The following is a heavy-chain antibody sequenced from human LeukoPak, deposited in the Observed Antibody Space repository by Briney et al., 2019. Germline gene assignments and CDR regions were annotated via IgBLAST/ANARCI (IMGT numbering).Heavy chain of an antibody. V-gene: IGHV3-20*04. J-gene: IGHJ4*02. D-gene: IGHD3-3*01. CDR3: ARGFDYDFWSGSLFDY. CDR2: INWNGGST. Sequence: RAGGSLRLSCAASGFTFDDYGMSWVRQAPGKGLEWVSGINWNGGSTGYADSVKGRFTISRDNAKNSLYLQMNSLRAEDTALYYCARGFDYDFWSGSLFDYWGQGTLVTVSS. CDR1: GFTFDDYG.